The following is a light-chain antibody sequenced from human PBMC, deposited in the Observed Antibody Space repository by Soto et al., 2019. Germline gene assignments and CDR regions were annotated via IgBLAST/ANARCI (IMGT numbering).Light chain of an antibody. CDR2: GAS. Sequence: EIVMTQSPGTLSVSPGERATLSCRASQSVSSNLAWYQQKPGQAPRLLLYGASTRATGIPARFSGSGSGTEFTLTISSLQSEDFAVYYCQQYNNWPPWTFGQGTKVDI. CDR1: QSVSSN. CDR3: QQYNNWPPWT. J-gene: IGKJ1*01. V-gene: IGKV3-15*01.